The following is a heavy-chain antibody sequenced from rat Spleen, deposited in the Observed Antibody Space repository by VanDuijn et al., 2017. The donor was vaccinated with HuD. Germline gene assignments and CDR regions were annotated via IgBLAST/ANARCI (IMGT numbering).Heavy chain of an antibody. Sequence: EVQLMESGGGLVQPGRSLKLSCAASGLIFSSFPMAWVRLAPKKGLEWVASISSGGGGTYYSDSVKGRFTISIDNAKSTLYRQMDSLRSEDTASYYCERQYYGYTDWGQGTLVTVSS. D-gene: IGHD1-9*01. CDR2: ISSGGGGT. CDR1: GLIFSSFP. CDR3: ERQYYGYTD. V-gene: IGHV5-25*01. J-gene: IGHJ3*01.